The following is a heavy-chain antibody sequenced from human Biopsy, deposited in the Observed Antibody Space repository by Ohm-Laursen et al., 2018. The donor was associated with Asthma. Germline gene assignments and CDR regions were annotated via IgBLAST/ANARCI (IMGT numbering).Heavy chain of an antibody. CDR2: GGSYYDGGLK. V-gene: IGHV3-30-3*01. CDR1: GFTFRSYA. Sequence: SLRLSCTASGFTFRSYAMHWVRQAPGKGLEWVAVGGSYYDGGLKYYADSVNGRFTVSRDDSKNTLYMQMNSLRPDDTAVYYCARDVMEWYLPAFDFWGQGTLVTVSS. CDR3: ARDVMEWYLPAFDF. D-gene: IGHD3-3*01. J-gene: IGHJ4*02.